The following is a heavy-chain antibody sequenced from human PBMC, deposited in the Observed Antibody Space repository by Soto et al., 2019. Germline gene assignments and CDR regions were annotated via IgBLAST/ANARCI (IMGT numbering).Heavy chain of an antibody. Sequence: ASVKFSCKSSGYTFTSYAMHWVRQAPGQRLGWMGCINAGNGNTKYSQKFQGRVTMTRDTSTSPVYMELSSLRSEDTAEYYCARGRGPSTVSDAFDIWGQGTMVNVSS. CDR3: ARGRGPSTVSDAFDI. CDR2: INAGNGNT. D-gene: IGHD4-17*01. J-gene: IGHJ3*02. CDR1: GYTFTSYA. V-gene: IGHV1-3*01.